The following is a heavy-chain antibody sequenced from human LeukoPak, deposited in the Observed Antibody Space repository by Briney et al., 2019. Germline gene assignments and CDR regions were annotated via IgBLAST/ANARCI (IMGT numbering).Heavy chain of an antibody. D-gene: IGHD3-3*01. CDR2: IDHRGTA. CDR3: AVGITILGVAASFDS. J-gene: IGHJ4*02. CDR1: GASYNAYY. Sequence: PSESLSLTCAVYGASYNAYYWSWIRQPPGKGLEWIGDIDHRGTATNTPSLKSRLTISADASKNQFSLKLNSVTDADTAVYYWAVGITILGVAASFDSWGQGNLVIVSS. V-gene: IGHV4-34*01.